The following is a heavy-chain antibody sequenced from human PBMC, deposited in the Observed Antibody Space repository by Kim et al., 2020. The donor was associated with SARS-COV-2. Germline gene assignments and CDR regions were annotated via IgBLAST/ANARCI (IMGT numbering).Heavy chain of an antibody. D-gene: IGHD6-13*01. CDR3: AKTATDIAAAVFDYFDY. J-gene: IGHJ4*02. V-gene: IGHV3-23*01. Sequence: VKCQFTISRDHSKNTLYLQMNSLRAEDTAVYYCAKTATDIAAAVFDYFDYWGQGTLVTVSS.